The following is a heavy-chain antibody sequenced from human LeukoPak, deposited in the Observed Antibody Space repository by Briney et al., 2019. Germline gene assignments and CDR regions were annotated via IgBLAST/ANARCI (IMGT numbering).Heavy chain of an antibody. D-gene: IGHD3-10*01. CDR2: MYISGST. V-gene: IGHV4-4*07. Sequence: SETLSLTCTVSGVSITNYYWNWIRQPAGKGLEWIGRMYISGSTNYNPSLKSRVTMSMDTSKNQFSLRLSSVTAADTAVYYCARWDYNSIDYWGQGTLVTVSS. CDR3: ARWDYNSIDY. CDR1: GVSITNYY. J-gene: IGHJ4*02.